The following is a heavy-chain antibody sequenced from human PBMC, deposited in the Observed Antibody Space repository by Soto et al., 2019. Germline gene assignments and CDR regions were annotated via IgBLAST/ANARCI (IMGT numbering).Heavy chain of an antibody. D-gene: IGHD2-21*02. CDR1: GYTVTGYY. V-gene: IGHV1-2*04. CDR2: INPNSGGT. Sequence: ASVKVSCKASGYTVTGYYMHWVRQAPGQGLEWMGWINPNSGGTNYAQKFQGWVTMTRDTSISTAYMELSRLRSDDTAVYYCAKYLDGGDVFDGFDYWGQGTLVTVS. J-gene: IGHJ4*02. CDR3: AKYLDGGDVFDGFDY.